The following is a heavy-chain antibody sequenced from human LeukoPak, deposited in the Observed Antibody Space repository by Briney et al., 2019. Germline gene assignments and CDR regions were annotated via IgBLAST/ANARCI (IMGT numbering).Heavy chain of an antibody. Sequence: GGSLRLSCAASGFTFSSYAMNWVRQAPGKGLEWVSGISGSGGSTYYADSVKGRFTISRDNAKNSLYLQMNSLRAEDTAVYYCASRNQYCGGDCFWAFDIWGQGTMVTVSS. CDR2: ISGSGGST. CDR1: GFTFSSYA. V-gene: IGHV3-23*01. J-gene: IGHJ3*02. CDR3: ASRNQYCGGDCFWAFDI. D-gene: IGHD2-21*02.